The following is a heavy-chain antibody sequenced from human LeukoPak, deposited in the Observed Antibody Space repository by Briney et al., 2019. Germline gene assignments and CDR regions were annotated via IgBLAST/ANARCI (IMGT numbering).Heavy chain of an antibody. Sequence: AGGSLRLSCAASGFTFNTYWMSWVRQAPGKGLEWVANIKKDGGEKYYADSVKGRFTISRDNAKNSLYLLLNSLRVEDTAVYYCARLGAGSSWSCDDYWGQGTLVTVSS. CDR1: GFTFNTYW. CDR3: ARLGAGSSWSCDDY. CDR2: IKKDGGEK. D-gene: IGHD6-13*01. J-gene: IGHJ4*02. V-gene: IGHV3-7*01.